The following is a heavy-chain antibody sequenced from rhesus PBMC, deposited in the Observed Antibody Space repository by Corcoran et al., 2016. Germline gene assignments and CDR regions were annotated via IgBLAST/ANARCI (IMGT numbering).Heavy chain of an antibody. Sequence: QVQLQESGPGLVKPSETLSLTCAVSGGSSSGYYWGWTRQPPGKGREWIGYISGSSGSTDYNPSLKSRVTISTDTSKNQFSLKLSSVTAADTAVYYCARAGYSSWSDLFDYWGQGVLVTVSS. J-gene: IGHJ4*01. V-gene: IGHV4-165*01. CDR1: GGSSSGYY. CDR2: ISGSSGST. CDR3: ARAGYSSWSDLFDY. D-gene: IGHD6-13*01.